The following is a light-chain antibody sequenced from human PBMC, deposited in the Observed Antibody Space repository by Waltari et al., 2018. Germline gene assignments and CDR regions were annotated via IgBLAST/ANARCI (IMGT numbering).Light chain of an antibody. J-gene: IGKJ2*01. CDR3: QQRSNSPPMYT. CDR2: DAS. V-gene: IGKV3-11*01. Sequence: EIVLTQSPATLSLSPGERATLSCRASQSVSSYLAWYQQKPGQAPRLLIFDASNRATGIPARFSGSGSGTDFSLTINSLEPEDCAVYYCQQRSNSPPMYTCGQGTKLEIK. CDR1: QSVSSY.